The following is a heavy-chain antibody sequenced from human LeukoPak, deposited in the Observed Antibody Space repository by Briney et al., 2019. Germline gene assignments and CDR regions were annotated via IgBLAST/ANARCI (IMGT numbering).Heavy chain of an antibody. CDR2: IWYDGSNK. V-gene: IGHV3-33*01. D-gene: IGHD3-22*01. CDR3: ARDVPAYYYDSSGYTDAFDI. J-gene: IGHJ3*02. CDR1: GFTFSSYG. Sequence: PGRSLRLSCAASGFTFSSYGMHWVRQAPGKGLEWLAVIWYDGSNKYYADSVKGRFTISRDNSKNTLYLQMNSLRAEDTAVYYCARDVPAYYYDSSGYTDAFDIWGQGTMVTVSS.